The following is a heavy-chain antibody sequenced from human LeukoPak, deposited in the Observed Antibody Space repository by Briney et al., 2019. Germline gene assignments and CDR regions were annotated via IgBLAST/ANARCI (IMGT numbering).Heavy chain of an antibody. CDR1: EYTFTSYY. V-gene: IGHV1-46*01. Sequence: ASVKVSCKACEYTFTSYYMHWVRQAPGQGLELMGIINPRGGSTSYAQKCQGRVTMTRDTSTSTVYMELSSLRSEDTAVYYCARDSYHYGMDVWGQGTTVTVSS. CDR3: ARDSYHYGMDV. CDR2: INPRGGST. J-gene: IGHJ6*02.